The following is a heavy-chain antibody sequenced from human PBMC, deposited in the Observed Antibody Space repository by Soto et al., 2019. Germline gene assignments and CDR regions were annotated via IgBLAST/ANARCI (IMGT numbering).Heavy chain of an antibody. V-gene: IGHV4-31*03. J-gene: IGHJ4*02. CDR3: ARDYDSSGYYPHFDY. Sequence: QVQLQESGPGLVKPSQTLSLTCTVSGGSISSGFYYWNWIRQHPGKGLEWIGYISYSGSTHYNPSFKSRLNISTDTSKNQFSLRLSSVTAADTAVHYCARDYDSSGYYPHFDYWGQGTLVTVSS. CDR2: ISYSGST. CDR1: GGSISSGFYY. D-gene: IGHD3-22*01.